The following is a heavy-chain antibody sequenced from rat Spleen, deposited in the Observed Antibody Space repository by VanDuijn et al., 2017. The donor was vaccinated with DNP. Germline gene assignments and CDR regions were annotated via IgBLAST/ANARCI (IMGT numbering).Heavy chain of an antibody. CDR3: AGRPPPTRGPFDY. CDR1: GFNFNDYW. D-gene: IGHD1-4*01. V-gene: IGHV5-7*01. J-gene: IGHJ2*01. Sequence: EVKLVESGGGLVQPGRSLKLSCAASGFNFNDYWMGWVRQAPGKGLEWVATISYDGSSTYYRASVKGRFIISRNNAKSTLYLQMDSLRSDDTATYSCAGRPPPTRGPFDYWGQGVMVTVSS. CDR2: ISYDGSST.